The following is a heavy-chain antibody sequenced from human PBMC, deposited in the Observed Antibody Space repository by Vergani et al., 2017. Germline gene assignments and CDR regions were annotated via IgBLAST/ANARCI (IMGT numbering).Heavy chain of an antibody. V-gene: IGHV3-7*01. CDR1: GFTFGDYY. J-gene: IGHJ1*01. CDR3: ARISGGSAPYLHY. D-gene: IGHD2-15*01. Sequence: EVHLEESGGGLVQPGGSLRLSCAASGFTFGDYYMACLRLAPGKGLDWVASIKRDGTETFYVDSVKGRFTISRDNAKTTLYLQMNSLRDEDRGVYYCARISGGSAPYLHYWGQGTLVTVAS. CDR2: IKRDGTET.